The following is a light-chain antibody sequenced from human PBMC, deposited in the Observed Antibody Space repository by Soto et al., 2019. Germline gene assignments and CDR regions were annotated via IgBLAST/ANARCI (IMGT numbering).Light chain of an antibody. CDR2: AAS. V-gene: IGKV1-9*01. CDR1: QDIAIY. Sequence: IQLTQSPSSLSASVGDRVTITCRASQDIAIYLAWYQQKPGKAPKLLIYAASTLQSGVPSRFSGSGAGTDFTLTISCLQSEDFATYYCQQYYSYPLTFGRGTKVDIK. J-gene: IGKJ4*01. CDR3: QQYYSYPLT.